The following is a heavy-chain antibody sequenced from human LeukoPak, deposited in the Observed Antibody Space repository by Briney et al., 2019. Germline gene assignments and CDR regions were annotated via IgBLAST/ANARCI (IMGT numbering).Heavy chain of an antibody. CDR3: ARGTGYFSSGNYYDLDY. CDR2: ISTSSSPI. V-gene: IGHV3-48*01. D-gene: IGHD1-26*01. J-gene: IGHJ4*02. Sequence: GGSLRLSCAASGFTISSYAMNWGRQAPGKGLEWISYISTSSSPIYYADSVKGRFTISRDNAKNSLYLQMSTLRAEDTTVYSCARGTGYFSSGNYYDLDYWGQGTLVTVSS. CDR1: GFTISSYA.